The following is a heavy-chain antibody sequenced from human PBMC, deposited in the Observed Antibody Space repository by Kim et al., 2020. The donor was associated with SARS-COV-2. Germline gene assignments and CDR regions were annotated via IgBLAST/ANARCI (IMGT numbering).Heavy chain of an antibody. CDR2: IYPGSSDT. V-gene: IGHV5-51*01. Sequence: GESLKISCKGSGYSFTSYWIGWVRQMPGKGLEWMGNIYPGSSDTRYSPSCQGQATISADKSISTAYLQWSSLKATDTTMYYCARRGLVGDNYYGMDVWGQGTTVTVSS. D-gene: IGHD3-16*01. CDR1: GYSFTSYW. CDR3: ARRGLVGDNYYGMDV. J-gene: IGHJ6*02.